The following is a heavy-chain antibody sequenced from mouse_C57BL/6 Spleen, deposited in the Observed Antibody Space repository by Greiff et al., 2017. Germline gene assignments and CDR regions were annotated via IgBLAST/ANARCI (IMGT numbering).Heavy chain of an antibody. CDR2: INPGSGGT. V-gene: IGHV1-54*01. D-gene: IGHD2-5*01. CDR1: GYAFTNYL. J-gene: IGHJ2*01. Sequence: QVQLQQSGAELVRPGISVKVSCKASGYAFTNYLIEWVKQRPGQGLEWIGVINPGSGGTNYNEKFKGKATLTADKSSSTAYMQLSSLTSEDSAVYFCARGDSNYSYYFDYWGQGTTLTVSS. CDR3: ARGDSNYSYYFDY.